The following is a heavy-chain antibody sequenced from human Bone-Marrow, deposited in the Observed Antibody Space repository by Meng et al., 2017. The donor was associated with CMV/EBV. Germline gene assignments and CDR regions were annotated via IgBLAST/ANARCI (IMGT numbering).Heavy chain of an antibody. CDR2: IYPGDSDT. D-gene: IGHD4-11*01. CDR3: AKSTTVTDFDY. CDR1: GYTFTNYW. J-gene: IGHJ4*02. V-gene: IGHV5-51*01. Sequence: GGSLRLSCKGSGYTFTNYWIGWVRQMPGKGLECMGIIYPGDSDTKYSPSFQGHVTISVDKSINTAYLQWSSLKASDTAMYYCAKSTTVTDFDYWGQGTLVTVPS.